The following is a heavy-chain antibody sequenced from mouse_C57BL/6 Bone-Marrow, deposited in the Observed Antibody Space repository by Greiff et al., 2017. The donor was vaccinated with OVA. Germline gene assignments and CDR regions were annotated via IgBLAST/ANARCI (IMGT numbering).Heavy chain of an antibody. CDR1: GYTFTDYY. CDR3: ARRGYYDYDGPLDY. V-gene: IGHV1-76*01. J-gene: IGHJ4*01. CDR2: IYPGSGNT. D-gene: IGHD2-4*01. Sequence: VHLVESGAELVRPGASVKLSCKASGYTFTDYYINWVKQRPGQGLEWIARIYPGSGNTYYNEKFKGKATLTAEKSSSTAYMQLSSLTSEDSAVYFCARRGYYDYDGPLDYWGQGTSVTVSS.